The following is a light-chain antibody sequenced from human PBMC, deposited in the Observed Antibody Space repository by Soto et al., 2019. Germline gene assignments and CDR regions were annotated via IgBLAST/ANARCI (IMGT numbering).Light chain of an antibody. CDR1: QIINKW. CDR3: QQANSFPFP. Sequence: DIQMTQSPSSVSASVGDRVTITCRASQIINKWLAWYQQKPGKAPTLLIYAASTLQSGVPSRFSGSGSGADFTLTISSLQPEDFATYYCQQANSFPFPFGPGTKVDI. V-gene: IGKV1-12*02. J-gene: IGKJ3*01. CDR2: AAS.